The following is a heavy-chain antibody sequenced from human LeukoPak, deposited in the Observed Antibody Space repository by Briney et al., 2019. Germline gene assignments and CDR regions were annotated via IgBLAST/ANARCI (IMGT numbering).Heavy chain of an antibody. CDR3: ARESSSWPYFDY. Sequence: SETLSLTCAVYGGSFSGYYWGWIRQPLGKGLEWIGEINHSGSTNYNPSLKSRVTISVDTSKNQFSLKLSSVTAADTAVYYCARESSSWPYFDYWGQGTLVTVSS. D-gene: IGHD6-13*01. J-gene: IGHJ4*02. CDR2: INHSGST. V-gene: IGHV4-34*01. CDR1: GGSFSGYY.